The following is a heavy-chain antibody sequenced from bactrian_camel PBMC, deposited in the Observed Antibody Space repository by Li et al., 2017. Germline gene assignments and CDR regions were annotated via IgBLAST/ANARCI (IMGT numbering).Heavy chain of an antibody. CDR1: GFTFDDDSD. CDR2: LGHDRGT. Sequence: QLVESGGGLVQPGGSLRLSCAASGFTFDDDSDVGWYRQAPGKECELVSVLGHDRGTYYADSVKGRFTISRDNAKNTLYLLMNSLETEDTGVYYCATDPRQDDRRVFTDVDYGMDSWGIGTQVTVS. D-gene: IGHD3*01. J-gene: IGHJ7*01. V-gene: IGHV3-1*01.